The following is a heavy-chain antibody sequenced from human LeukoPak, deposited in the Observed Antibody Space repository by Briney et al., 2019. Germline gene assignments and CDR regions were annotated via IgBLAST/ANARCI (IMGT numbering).Heavy chain of an antibody. CDR3: ARDAVAGTSGNWFDP. D-gene: IGHD6-19*01. V-gene: IGHV1-46*01. Sequence: ASVKVSCKASGYTFTSYYMHWVRQAPGQGLEWMGIINPSGGSTSYAQKFQGRVTMTRDMSTSTVYMELSSLRSEDTAVYYCARDAVAGTSGNWFDPWGQGTLVTVSS. J-gene: IGHJ5*02. CDR2: INPSGGST. CDR1: GYTFTSYY.